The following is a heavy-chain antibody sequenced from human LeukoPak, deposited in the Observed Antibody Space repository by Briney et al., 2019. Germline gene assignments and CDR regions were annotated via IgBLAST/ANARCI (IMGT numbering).Heavy chain of an antibody. V-gene: IGHV4-59*11. CDR1: SGSISSHY. Sequence: SETLSLTCTVSSGSISSHYWSWIRQPPGKGLEWIGYIYYSGSTNYNPSLKSRVTISVDTSKNQFSLKLSSVTAADTAVYYCARSRYPNYYDSSGYYFDYWGQGTLVTVSS. D-gene: IGHD3-22*01. J-gene: IGHJ4*02. CDR2: IYYSGST. CDR3: ARSRYPNYYDSSGYYFDY.